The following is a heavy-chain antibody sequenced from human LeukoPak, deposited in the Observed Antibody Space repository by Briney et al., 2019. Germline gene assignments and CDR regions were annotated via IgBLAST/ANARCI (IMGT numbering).Heavy chain of an antibody. V-gene: IGHV3-21*04. Sequence: GGSLRLSCAASGFTFSGYSMNWVRQAPGKGLEWVSAINHKTHHKFYADSVKGRFTISRDNSKNTLYLQMNSLRAEDTAVYYCARRNIAAAALDYWGQGTLVTVSS. CDR2: INHKTHHK. J-gene: IGHJ4*02. D-gene: IGHD6-13*01. CDR1: GFTFSGYS. CDR3: ARRNIAAAALDY.